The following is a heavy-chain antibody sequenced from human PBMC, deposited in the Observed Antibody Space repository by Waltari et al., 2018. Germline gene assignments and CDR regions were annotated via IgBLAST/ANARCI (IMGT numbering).Heavy chain of an antibody. D-gene: IGHD6-19*01. J-gene: IGHJ4*02. CDR2: IYSGGST. V-gene: IGHV3-53*01. CDR3: ASLIDSGWYVVDY. CDR1: GFTVSSNY. Sequence: EVQLVESGGGLIQPGGSLRLSCAASGFTVSSNYMSWVRQAPGKGLEWVSVIYSGGSTYYADSVKGRFTISRDNSKNTLYLQMNSLRAEDTAVYYCASLIDSGWYVVDYWGQGTLVTVSS.